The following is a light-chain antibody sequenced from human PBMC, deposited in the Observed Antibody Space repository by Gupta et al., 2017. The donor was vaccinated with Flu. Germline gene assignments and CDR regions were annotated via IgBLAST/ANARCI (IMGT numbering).Light chain of an antibody. Sequence: SAAVGDEVNLTCRASKNIGSWLAWYQQKQGKAPKVLIHSASTMETGVSSRFSGSGYGTDFTLTISRLQHEDFAAYFCQQYNSSTFTVGRGTKVEIK. CDR2: SAS. V-gene: IGKV1-12*02. CDR1: KNIGSW. CDR3: QQYNSSTFT. J-gene: IGKJ4*01.